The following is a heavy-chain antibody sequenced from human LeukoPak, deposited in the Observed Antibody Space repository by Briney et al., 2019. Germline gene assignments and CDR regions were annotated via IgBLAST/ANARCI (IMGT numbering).Heavy chain of an antibody. J-gene: IGHJ5*02. D-gene: IGHD6-13*01. V-gene: IGHV4-59*12. CDR3: ARGSRIAAAGTLSWFDP. Sequence: SETLSLTCTVSGGSISSYYWSWIRQPPGKGLEWIGYIYYSGSTNYNPSLKSRVTISVDTSKNQFSLQLNSVTPEDTAVYYCARGSRIAAAGTLSWFDPWGQGTLVTVSS. CDR2: IYYSGST. CDR1: GGSISSYY.